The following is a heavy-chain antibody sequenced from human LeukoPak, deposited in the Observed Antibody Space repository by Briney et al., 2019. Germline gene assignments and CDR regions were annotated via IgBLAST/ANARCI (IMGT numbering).Heavy chain of an antibody. Sequence: PGGSLRLSCAASGFTFSSYEMNWVRQAPGKGLEWVPYISSSGSTIYYADSVKGRFTISRGNAKNSLYLQMNSLRAEDTAVYYCARYPVFGEYYYYMDVWGKGTTVTVSS. CDR1: GFTFSSYE. V-gene: IGHV3-48*03. CDR2: ISSSGSTI. CDR3: ARYPVFGEYYYYMDV. D-gene: IGHD3-3*01. J-gene: IGHJ6*03.